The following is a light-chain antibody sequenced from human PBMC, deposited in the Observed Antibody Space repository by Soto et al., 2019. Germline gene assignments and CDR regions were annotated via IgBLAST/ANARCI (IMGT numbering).Light chain of an antibody. CDR2: GAS. J-gene: IGKJ3*01. CDR1: QRISTW. Sequence: DIQMTQSPSTLSASVGDRVTITCRASQRISTWLAWYQQHPGEAPKLLIYGASYLESGVPSRFSGSGSVTEFTLTIDSLQPGDFAVYYCHQYNSYSPFTFGPGTRVDIK. V-gene: IGKV1-5*01. CDR3: HQYNSYSPFT.